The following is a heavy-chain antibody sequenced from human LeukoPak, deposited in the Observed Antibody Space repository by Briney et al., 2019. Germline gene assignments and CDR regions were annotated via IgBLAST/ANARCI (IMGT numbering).Heavy chain of an antibody. V-gene: IGHV3-23*01. J-gene: IGHJ4*02. CDR3: GSISGASYGDF. CDR1: GFSFNVYA. CDR2: ISGSGNSI. D-gene: IGHD1-26*01. Sequence: GGSLRLSCAASGFSFNVYAMSWVRQAPGRRLEWISIISGSGNSIYYANSVKGRFTISRDNSKNTVYLQMNSLRAEDTAVYYCGSISGASYGDFWGQGTLVTVSS.